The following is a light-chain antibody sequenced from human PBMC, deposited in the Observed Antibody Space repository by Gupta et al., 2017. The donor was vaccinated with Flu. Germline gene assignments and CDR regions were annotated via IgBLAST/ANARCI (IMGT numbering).Light chain of an antibody. CDR2: DDR. Sequence: SYVLTQPPSVPMAPGQTAKLTCGGDNIAMKRWHWYQQRPAQAPLLVVHDDRSRPSWVPDRCSGSNSGNTATLTISRVEAGEEADDYCHGWDSSSDHGVFGGGTKLTVL. J-gene: IGLJ3*02. V-gene: IGLV3-21*02. CDR3: HGWDSSSDHGV. CDR1: NIAMKR.